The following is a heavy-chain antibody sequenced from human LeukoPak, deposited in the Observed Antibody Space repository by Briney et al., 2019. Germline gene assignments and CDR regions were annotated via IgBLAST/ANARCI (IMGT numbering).Heavy chain of an antibody. CDR2: IYTSGST. V-gene: IGHV4-4*07. CDR3: ARGAAMDTPFDY. D-gene: IGHD5-18*01. J-gene: IGHJ4*02. CDR1: GGSLSSYY. Sequence: PSETLSLTCTVSGGSLSSYYWSWIRQPVGKGLEWIGRIYTSGSTNYNPSLKSRVTMSVDTSKNQFSLKLRSVAAADTAVYYCARGAAMDTPFDYWGQGTLVTVSS.